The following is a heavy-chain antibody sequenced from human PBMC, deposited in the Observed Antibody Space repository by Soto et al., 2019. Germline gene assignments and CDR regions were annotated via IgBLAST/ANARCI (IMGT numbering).Heavy chain of an antibody. V-gene: IGHV3-7*03. CDR1: GFTFSKFW. CDR3: ARDLSITPLSAFDP. D-gene: IGHD3-16*02. CDR2: IKEDGSEK. J-gene: IGHJ5*02. Sequence: PGGSLRLSCADSGFTFSKFWMSWVRQAPGKGLEWVANIKEDGSEKYYVGSVRGRFTISRDNTKNSLYLQMNSLRAEDTAVYYCARDLSITPLSAFDPWGQGTRVTV.